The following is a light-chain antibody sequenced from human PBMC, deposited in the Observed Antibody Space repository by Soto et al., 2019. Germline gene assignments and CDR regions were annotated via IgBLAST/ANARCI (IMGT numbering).Light chain of an antibody. V-gene: IGKV3-20*01. CDR2: GAS. J-gene: IGKJ1*01. Sequence: EIVLTQSPGTLSLSPGERATLSCWASQSVSSNFLAWYQQQPGQAPRLLIYGASNRATCIPDGFSGSGSGTDFTLTITRLEPEDFAMYYCQRYDSFRTFGQGTKVEI. CDR3: QRYDSFRT. CDR1: QSVSSNF.